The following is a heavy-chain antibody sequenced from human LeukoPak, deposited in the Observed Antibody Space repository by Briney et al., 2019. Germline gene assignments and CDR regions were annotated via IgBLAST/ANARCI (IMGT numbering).Heavy chain of an antibody. CDR3: ARDDGSSWSFDY. V-gene: IGHV3-48*03. CDR1: RFTFSTYE. CDR2: ISSSGSPI. D-gene: IGHD6-13*01. Sequence: PGGSLRLSCAASRFTFSTYEINWVRQAPGKGLEWVSYISSSGSPIYYADSVKGRFTISRDNAKNSLYLQMNSLRVEDTAVYYCARDDGSSWSFDYWGQGTLVTVSS. J-gene: IGHJ4*02.